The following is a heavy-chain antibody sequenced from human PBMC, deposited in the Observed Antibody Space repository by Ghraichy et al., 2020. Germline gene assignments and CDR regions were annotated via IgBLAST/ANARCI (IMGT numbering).Heavy chain of an antibody. CDR3: ARLDFRSGVDS. Sequence: SQTLSLTCAVSVYFISSGYYWGWIRQPPGKGLEWIGTIYHSGTTYYNPSLKSRVTISIDTSKNQFSLKLSSVTAADTAVFYCARLDFRSGVDSWGQGTLVTVSS. V-gene: IGHV4-38-2*01. J-gene: IGHJ4*02. CDR2: IYHSGTT. CDR1: VYFISSGYY. D-gene: IGHD3-3*01.